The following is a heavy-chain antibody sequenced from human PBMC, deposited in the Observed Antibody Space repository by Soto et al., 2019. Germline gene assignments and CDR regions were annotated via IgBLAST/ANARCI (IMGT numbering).Heavy chain of an antibody. CDR2: VIPIFEVT. V-gene: IGHV1-69*02. J-gene: IGHJ4*02. CDR3: ARDRYNSNWPNFDY. D-gene: IGHD6-13*01. Sequence: QVQLVQSGSEVKKPGSSVKVSCKASGGTFSIYTISWVRQAPGQGLEWMGRVIPIFEVTSYGQRFQGRVTITAEKSTTTGDMELSSLRSEDTADYYCARDRYNSNWPNFDYWGQGALGTVSS. CDR1: GGTFSIYT.